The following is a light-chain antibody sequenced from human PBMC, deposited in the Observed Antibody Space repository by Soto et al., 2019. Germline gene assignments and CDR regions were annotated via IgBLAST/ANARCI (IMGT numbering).Light chain of an antibody. Sequence: QSVLTQPPSVSGAPGQRVTISCTGSSSNIGAGYDVHWYQQLPGTAPKVLIYGNINRPSGVPDRFSGSKSGTSASLAITGLQAEDEADYYCQSYDSSLSGVVFGGGTKVNVL. J-gene: IGLJ2*01. CDR2: GNI. CDR1: SSNIGAGYD. CDR3: QSYDSSLSGVV. V-gene: IGLV1-40*01.